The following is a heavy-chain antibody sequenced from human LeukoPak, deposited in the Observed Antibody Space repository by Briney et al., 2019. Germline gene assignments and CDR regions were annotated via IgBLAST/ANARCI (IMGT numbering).Heavy chain of an antibody. V-gene: IGHV3-48*03. CDR2: ISSSGSTI. Sequence: GGSLRLSCAASEFTFSSYEMNWVRQAPGKGLEWAAYISSSGSTIYYADSVKGRFTIFRDNPKNSLYLQMNSLRAEDTAVYYCARDGNSGYDPDAFDIWGPGTMVTVSS. J-gene: IGHJ3*02. D-gene: IGHD5-12*01. CDR1: EFTFSSYE. CDR3: ARDGNSGYDPDAFDI.